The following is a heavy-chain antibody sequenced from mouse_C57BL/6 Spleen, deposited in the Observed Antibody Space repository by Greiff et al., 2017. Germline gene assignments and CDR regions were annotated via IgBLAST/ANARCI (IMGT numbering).Heavy chain of an antibody. CDR2: ISSGSSTI. CDR3: VRIDYGRSFDD. J-gene: IGHJ2*01. V-gene: IGHV5-17*01. Sequence: EVQGVESGGGLVKPGGSLKLSCAASGFTFSDYGMHWVRQAPEKGLEWVAYISSGSSTIYYADKVKGRFTISRDNAKNMLFRRMTTLRSEDTACCKCVRIDYGRSFDDWGTGTTLTVSS. CDR1: GFTFSDYG. D-gene: IGHD1-1*01.